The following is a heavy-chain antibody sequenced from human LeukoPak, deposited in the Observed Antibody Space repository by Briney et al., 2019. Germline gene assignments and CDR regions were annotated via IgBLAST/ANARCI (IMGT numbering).Heavy chain of an antibody. CDR1: GFTFSSYA. CDR3: AKKDWNYGDQELYFDY. Sequence: VGSLRLSCAASGFTFSSYAMSWVRQAPGKGLEWVSAISGSGGSTYYADSVKGRFTISRDNSKNTLYLQMNSLRAEDTAVYYCAKKDWNYGDQELYFDYWGQGTLVTVSS. V-gene: IGHV3-23*01. J-gene: IGHJ4*02. CDR2: ISGSGGST. D-gene: IGHD1-7*01.